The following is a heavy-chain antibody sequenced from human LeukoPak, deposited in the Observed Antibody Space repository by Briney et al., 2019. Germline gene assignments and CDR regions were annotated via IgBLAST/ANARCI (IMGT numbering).Heavy chain of an antibody. J-gene: IGHJ4*02. Sequence: PSETLSLTCAVYGGSFSGYYWSWIRQPPGKGLEWIGEMNHSGSTNYNPSLKSRVTISVDTSKNQFSLKLSSVTAADTAVYYCATLTGYSSASDDYWGQGTLVTVSS. CDR3: ATLTGYSSASDDY. CDR1: GGSFSGYY. V-gene: IGHV4-34*01. D-gene: IGHD6-25*01. CDR2: MNHSGST.